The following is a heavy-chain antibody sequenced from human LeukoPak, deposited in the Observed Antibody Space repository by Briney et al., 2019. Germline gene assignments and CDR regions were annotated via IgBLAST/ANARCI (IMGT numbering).Heavy chain of an antibody. CDR1: GGSISSGGYY. CDR3: ARGAVEMATIGILDY. V-gene: IGHV4-31*03. CDR2: IYYSGST. D-gene: IGHD5-24*01. Sequence: SQTLSLTCTASGGSISSGGYYWSWIRQHPAKGLEWIVYIYYSGSTYYNPSLKSRVTISVDTSKNQFSLKLSSVTAADTAVYYCARGAVEMATIGILDYWGQGTLVTVSS. J-gene: IGHJ4*02.